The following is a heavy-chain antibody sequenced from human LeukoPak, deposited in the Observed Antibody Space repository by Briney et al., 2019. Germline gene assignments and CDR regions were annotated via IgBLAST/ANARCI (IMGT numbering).Heavy chain of an antibody. J-gene: IGHJ4*02. CDR2: ISPILGIA. D-gene: IGHD3-10*01. V-gene: IGHV1-69*10. Sequence: GASVKVSCKASGGTFSSYAISWVRQAPGQGLEWMGGISPILGIANYAQKFQGRVTITADKSTSTAYMELSSLRAEDTAVYYCAISLRGSGSYKPTFDYWGQGTLVTVSS. CDR1: GGTFSSYA. CDR3: AISLRGSGSYKPTFDY.